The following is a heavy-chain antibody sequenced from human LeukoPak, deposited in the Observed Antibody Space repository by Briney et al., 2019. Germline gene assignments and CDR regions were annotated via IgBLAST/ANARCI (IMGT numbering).Heavy chain of an antibody. CDR3: AKTTRGATVFDY. J-gene: IGHJ4*02. CDR1: GFTFSHSA. Sequence: GGSLRLSCAASGFTFSHSAMTWVRQAPGKGLEWVSLITGSGDSTYHADSVKGRFTISKDNSKSTLFLQMNSLRVDDTAVYYCAKTTRGATVFDYWGRGTLVTVSS. D-gene: IGHD1-1*01. V-gene: IGHV3-23*01. CDR2: ITGSGDST.